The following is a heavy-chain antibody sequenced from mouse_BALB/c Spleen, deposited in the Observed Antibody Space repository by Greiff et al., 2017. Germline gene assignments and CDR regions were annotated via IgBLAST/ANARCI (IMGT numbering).Heavy chain of an antibody. CDR3: KPIYYDYDEAY. CDR2: ISPGNGDI. Sequence: VKLQESDAELVKPGASVKISCKASGYTFTDHAIHWVKQKPEQGLEWIGYISPGNGDIKYNEKFKGKATLTADKSSSTAYMQLNSLTSEDSAVYFCKPIYYDYDEAYWGQGTLVTVSA. D-gene: IGHD2-4*01. V-gene: IGHV1S53*02. J-gene: IGHJ3*01. CDR1: GYTFTDHA.